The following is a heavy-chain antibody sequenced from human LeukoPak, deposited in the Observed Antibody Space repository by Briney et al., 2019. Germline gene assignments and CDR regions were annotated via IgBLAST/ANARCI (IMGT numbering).Heavy chain of an antibody. J-gene: IGHJ4*02. D-gene: IGHD6-13*01. Sequence: GGSLRLSCAASGFTLSSYAMHWVRQAPGKGLEWVAVISYDGSNKYYADSVKGRFTISRDNSKNTLYLQMNSLRAEDTAVYYCARDMHIAVAFDYWGQGTLVTVSS. CDR2: ISYDGSNK. V-gene: IGHV3-30*04. CDR3: ARDMHIAVAFDY. CDR1: GFTLSSYA.